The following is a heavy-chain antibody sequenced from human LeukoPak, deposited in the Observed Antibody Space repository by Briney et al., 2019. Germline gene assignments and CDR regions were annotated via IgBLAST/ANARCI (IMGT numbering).Heavy chain of an antibody. Sequence: GGSLRLSCAASGFTFSSYEMNWVRQAPGKGLEWVTIISYDGTNKYYADSVKGRFTISRDNSKNTLDLQMDSLRAEDTAVYYCAKDLAPHRDGSHHGADAWGQGTLVTVSS. J-gene: IGHJ5*02. CDR3: AKDLAPHRDGSHHGADA. D-gene: IGHD5-24*01. CDR2: ISYDGTNK. CDR1: GFTFSSYE. V-gene: IGHV3-30*18.